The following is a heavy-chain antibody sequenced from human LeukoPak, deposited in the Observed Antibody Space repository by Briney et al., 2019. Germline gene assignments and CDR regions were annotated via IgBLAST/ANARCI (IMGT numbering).Heavy chain of an antibody. CDR3: SRGPSMDY. CDR2: INHSGST. J-gene: IGHJ4*02. CDR1: GGSFSGYY. V-gene: IGHV4-34*01. Sequence: SETLSLTCAVYGGSFSGYYWSWIRQPPGKGLEWIGEINHSGSTNYNPSLKSRVTISVDTSKNQFSLKLSSVTAADTAVYYCSRGPSMDYWGQGTLVTVSS.